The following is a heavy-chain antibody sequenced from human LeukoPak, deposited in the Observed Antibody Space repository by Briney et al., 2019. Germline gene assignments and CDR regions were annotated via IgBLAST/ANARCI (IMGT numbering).Heavy chain of an antibody. J-gene: IGHJ5*02. Sequence: GGSLRLSCAASGFTVSSNYMSWIRQAPGKGLEWVSVIYSGGSTNYADSVKGRFTISRDNAKNTVYLQMNSLRAEDTAVYYCARVLSGSWDWFDPWGQGTLVTVSS. CDR2: IYSGGST. V-gene: IGHV3-53*01. CDR1: GFTVSSNY. CDR3: ARVLSGSWDWFDP. D-gene: IGHD3-22*01.